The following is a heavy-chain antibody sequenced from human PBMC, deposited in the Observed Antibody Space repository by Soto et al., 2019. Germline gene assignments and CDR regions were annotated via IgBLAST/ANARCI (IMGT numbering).Heavy chain of an antibody. J-gene: IGHJ4*02. V-gene: IGHV3-7*01. CDR2: INADGSDN. Sequence: GGSLIISWVCSGFPFSYNHMSWVRQAPGRGLEWVANINADGSDNYYVDSVKGRFTISRDNARNSLYLQMNSLRVEDTAVYYCARLPRTLDSWGQGVLVTVSS. CDR3: ARLPRTLDS. CDR1: GFPFSYNH.